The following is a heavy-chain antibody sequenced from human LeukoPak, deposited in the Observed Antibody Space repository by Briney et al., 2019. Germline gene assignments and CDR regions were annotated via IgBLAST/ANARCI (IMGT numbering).Heavy chain of an antibody. V-gene: IGHV1-69*04. Sequence: SVKVSCKASGGTFSSYAISWVRQAPGQGLERMGRIIPILGIANYAQKFQGRVTITADKSTSTAYMELSSLRSEDTAVYYCARVDTAMVIDYWGRGTLVTVSS. CDR3: ARVDTAMVIDY. CDR1: GGTFSSYA. D-gene: IGHD5-18*01. CDR2: IIPILGIA. J-gene: IGHJ4*02.